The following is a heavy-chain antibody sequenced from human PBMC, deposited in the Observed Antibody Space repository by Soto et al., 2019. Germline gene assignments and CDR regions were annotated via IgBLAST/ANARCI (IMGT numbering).Heavy chain of an antibody. J-gene: IGHJ3*02. V-gene: IGHV3-23*01. CDR1: GFTSSSYV. CDR2: IRGSGIGP. D-gene: IGHD1-7*01. Sequence: PGGSLRLSCAASGFTSSSYVMSWVRQTPEKGLEWVSGIRGSGIGPYHADSVKGRFTISRDNSKNTLYLQMNSLRAEDTAVYYCAKDIPLYGWNYALPDAFDIWGPGTMVTLSS. CDR3: AKDIPLYGWNYALPDAFDI.